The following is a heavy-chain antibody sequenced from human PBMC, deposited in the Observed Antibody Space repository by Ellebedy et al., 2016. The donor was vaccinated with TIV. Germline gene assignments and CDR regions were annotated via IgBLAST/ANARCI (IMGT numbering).Heavy chain of an antibody. D-gene: IGHD3-3*01. CDR2: IFYSGST. V-gene: IGHV4-30-4*01. Sequence: SETLSLTCTVFGGPINSGAYYWSWIRQPPGKGPEWIGYIFYSGSTYYNPSLKSRVTISGDTSKNQFSLRLTSVTAAETAVYYCARQKTDSGSFLCDIWGQGTMVTVSS. J-gene: IGHJ3*02. CDR3: ARQKTDSGSFLCDI. CDR1: GGPINSGAYY.